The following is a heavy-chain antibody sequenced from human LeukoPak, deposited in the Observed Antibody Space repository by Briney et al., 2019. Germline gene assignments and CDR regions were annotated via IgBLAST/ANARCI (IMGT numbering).Heavy chain of an antibody. Sequence: GGSLRLSCAASGFTSTNYWMSWVRQGPGKGLEWVANINQDGSVKYYVDSVKGRFTISRDNAKNSQYLQMNSLRVEDTAIYYCARIGYSSSSLDYWGQGTLVTVSS. D-gene: IGHD6-6*01. CDR3: ARIGYSSSSLDY. CDR2: INQDGSVK. J-gene: IGHJ4*02. V-gene: IGHV3-7*01. CDR1: GFTSTNYW.